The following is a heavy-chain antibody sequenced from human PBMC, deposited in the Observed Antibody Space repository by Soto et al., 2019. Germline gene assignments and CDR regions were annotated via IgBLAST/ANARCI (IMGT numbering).Heavy chain of an antibody. V-gene: IGHV3-33*01. CDR2: IWYDGSNK. Sequence: QVQLVESGGGVVQPGRSLRLSCAASGFTFSNYGMHWVRQAPGKGLEWVAVIWYDGSNKYYVDSVKGRFTISRDNSKNTLYLQMNSLRAEDTAVYYCARGRKDSGDYWGQGTLVTVSS. J-gene: IGHJ4*02. D-gene: IGHD2-15*01. CDR3: ARGRKDSGDY. CDR1: GFTFSNYG.